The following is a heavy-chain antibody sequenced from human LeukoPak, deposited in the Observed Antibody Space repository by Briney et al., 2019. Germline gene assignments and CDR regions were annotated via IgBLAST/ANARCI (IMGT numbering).Heavy chain of an antibody. V-gene: IGHV3-21*01. Sequence: GSLRPSCAASGFTSSSYSMNWVRQAPGKGLEWVSSISSSSSYIYYADSVKGRFTISRDNAKNSLYLQMNSLRAEDTAVYYCARDLDSSGLDYWGQGTLVTVSS. CDR1: GFTSSSYS. D-gene: IGHD3-22*01. CDR3: ARDLDSSGLDY. J-gene: IGHJ4*02. CDR2: ISSSSSYI.